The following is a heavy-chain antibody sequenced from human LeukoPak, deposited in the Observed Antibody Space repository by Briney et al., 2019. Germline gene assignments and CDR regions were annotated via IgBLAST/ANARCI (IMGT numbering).Heavy chain of an antibody. D-gene: IGHD5-18*01. J-gene: IGHJ4*02. CDR2: IHPGDSGT. CDR3: ARGGSYRYGSSDY. V-gene: IGHV5-51*01. Sequence: GESLKISCKGSGYSFTNYWIGWVRQMPGKGLEWMGIIHPGDSGTRYSPSVQGQVTMSVDESTTTAYLQWSSLRASDSAIYYCARGGSYRYGSSDYWGQGTLVTVSS. CDR1: GYSFTNYW.